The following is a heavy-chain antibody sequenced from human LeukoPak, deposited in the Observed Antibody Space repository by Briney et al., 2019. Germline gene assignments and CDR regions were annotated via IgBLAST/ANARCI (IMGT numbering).Heavy chain of an antibody. CDR3: AKDPRGFFPVDY. V-gene: IGHV3-30-3*01. D-gene: IGHD3-3*01. CDR1: GFTFSSYA. CDR2: ISYDGSNK. J-gene: IGHJ4*02. Sequence: GSLRLSCAASGFTFSSYAMHWVRQAPGKGLEWVAVISYDGSNKYYADSVKGRFTISRDNSKNTLYLQMNSLRAEDTAVYYCAKDPRGFFPVDYWGQGTLVTVSS.